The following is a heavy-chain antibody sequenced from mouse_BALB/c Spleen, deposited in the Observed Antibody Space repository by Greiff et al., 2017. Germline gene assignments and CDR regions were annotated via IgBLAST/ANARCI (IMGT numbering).Heavy chain of an antibody. Sequence: VQLQQSGTVLARPGASVKMSCKASGYSFTSYWMHWVKQRPGQGLEWIGAIYPGNSDTSYNQKFKGKAKLTAVTSASTAYMELSSLTNEDSAVYYCTRGTGTRYFDYWGQGTTLTVSS. J-gene: IGHJ2*01. V-gene: IGHV1-5*01. CDR1: GYSFTSYW. CDR2: IYPGNSDT. CDR3: TRGTGTRYFDY. D-gene: IGHD4-1*01.